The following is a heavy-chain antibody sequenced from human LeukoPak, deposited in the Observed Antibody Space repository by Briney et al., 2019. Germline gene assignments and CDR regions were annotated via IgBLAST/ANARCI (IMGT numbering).Heavy chain of an antibody. CDR1: GNTLTDLS. CDR3: AAEGQWSLVHYFNS. CDR2: FDPEDAEV. J-gene: IGHJ4*02. V-gene: IGHV1-24*01. Sequence: ASVKVSCKVSGNTLTDLSIHWVRQAPEKGLDWMGGFDPEDAEVIYAEKFQDRVTMTEDPSTDTAYLELSSLRSEDTAVYYCAAEGQWSLVHYFNSWGQGTLVTVSS. D-gene: IGHD2-15*01.